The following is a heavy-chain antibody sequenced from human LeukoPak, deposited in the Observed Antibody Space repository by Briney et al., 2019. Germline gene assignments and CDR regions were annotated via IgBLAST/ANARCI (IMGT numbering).Heavy chain of an antibody. D-gene: IGHD4-23*01. CDR2: INPNSGGT. CDR3: ARGGEYGGNWFDP. V-gene: IGHV1-2*06. J-gene: IGHJ5*02. CDR1: GYTFTGYY. Sequence: ASVKVSCKASGYTFTGYYMHWVRQAPGQGLEWMGRINPNSGGTNYAQRFQGRVTMTRDTSISTAYMELSRLRSDDTAVYYCARGGEYGGNWFDPWGQGTLVTVSS.